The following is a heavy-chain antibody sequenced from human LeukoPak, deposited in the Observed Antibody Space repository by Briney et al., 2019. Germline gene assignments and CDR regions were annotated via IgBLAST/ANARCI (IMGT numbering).Heavy chain of an antibody. CDR1: GFTFSTYS. D-gene: IGHD3-22*01. V-gene: IGHV3-21*06. Sequence: PGGSLRLSCAASGFTFSTYSMNWVRQAPGKGLEWVSSISSGSRYMYYADSVKGRFTISRDNAKNSLYLLMNSLRAEDTAVYYCAKEQVFKYYYDSSGYYPPGYFQHWGQGTLVTVSS. CDR3: AKEQVFKYYYDSSGYYPPGYFQH. J-gene: IGHJ1*01. CDR2: ISSGSRYM.